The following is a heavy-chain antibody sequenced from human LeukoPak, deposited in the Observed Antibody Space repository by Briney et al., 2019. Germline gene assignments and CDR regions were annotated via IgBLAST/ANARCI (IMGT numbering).Heavy chain of an antibody. CDR3: ARSQWELRVYFDY. J-gene: IGHJ4*02. CDR2: INPSDGST. CDR1: GYTFTSYY. Sequence: ASVKVSCKASGYTFTSYYMHWVRQAPGQGLEWMGIINPSDGSTSYAQKFQGRVTMTRDMSTSTVYMELSSLRSEDTAIYYCARSQWELRVYFDYWGQGTLVTVSS. D-gene: IGHD1-26*01. V-gene: IGHV1-46*01.